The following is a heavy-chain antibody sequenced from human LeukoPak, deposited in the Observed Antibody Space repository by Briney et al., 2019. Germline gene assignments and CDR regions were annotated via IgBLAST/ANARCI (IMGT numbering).Heavy chain of an antibody. J-gene: IGHJ4*02. CDR2: ISSSSSDI. CDR3: VRDLNWGFDY. CDR1: GFTFSSYT. D-gene: IGHD7-27*01. V-gene: IGHV3-21*05. Sequence: GGSLRLSCAASGFTFSSYTMNWVRQAPGQGLEWLSYISSSSSDITYADSVKGRFTISRDNAKNTLFLQMSSLRAEDTAVYYCVRDLNWGFDYWGQGTLVTVSS.